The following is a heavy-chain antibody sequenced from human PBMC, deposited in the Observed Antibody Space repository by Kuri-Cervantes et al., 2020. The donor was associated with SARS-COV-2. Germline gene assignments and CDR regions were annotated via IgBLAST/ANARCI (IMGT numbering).Heavy chain of an antibody. CDR2: SNAGNGNT. CDR3: ATGEPVPPHLQIARRPDFNS. V-gene: IGHV1-3*02. Sequence: ASVKVSCKASGYTFTSYAMHWVRQAPGQRLEWMGWSNAGNGNTKYSQEFQGRVTITRDTSASTAYMELSSLRYDDTAVYYCATGEPVPPHLQIARRPDFNSWGQGTLVTVSS. J-gene: IGHJ4*02. D-gene: IGHD1-26*01. CDR1: GYTFTSYA.